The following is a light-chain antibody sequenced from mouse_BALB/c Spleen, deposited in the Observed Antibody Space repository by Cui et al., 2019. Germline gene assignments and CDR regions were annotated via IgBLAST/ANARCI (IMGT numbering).Light chain of an antibody. V-gene: IGKV4-68*01. CDR2: LTS. CDR3: QQWSSNPPIT. CDR1: SSVSY. J-gene: IGKJ5*01. Sequence: QIVLTQSPALMSASPGEKVTMTCSASSSVSYMYWYQQKPRSSPKPWIYLTSNLASGVPARFSGSGSGTFYSLTISSMEAEDAATYYCQQWSSNPPITFGAGTKLELK.